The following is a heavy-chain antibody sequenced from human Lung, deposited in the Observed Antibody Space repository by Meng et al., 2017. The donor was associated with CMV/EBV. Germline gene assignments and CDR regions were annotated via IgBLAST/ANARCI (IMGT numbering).Heavy chain of an antibody. CDR1: RFTFSSYA. V-gene: IGHV3-30*04. J-gene: IGHJ4*02. D-gene: IGHD3/OR15-3a*01. CDR2: ISYDGRNE. CDR3: ARGTRFLDWSLYGVIDY. Sequence: GGSLRLSCAASRFTFSSYAMHWVRQAPGKGLEWVATISYDGRNEYYADSVKGRFTISRDNSKNTLYLQVNSPRPEDTAVYYCARGTRFLDWSLYGVIDYXGQGXLVTVSS.